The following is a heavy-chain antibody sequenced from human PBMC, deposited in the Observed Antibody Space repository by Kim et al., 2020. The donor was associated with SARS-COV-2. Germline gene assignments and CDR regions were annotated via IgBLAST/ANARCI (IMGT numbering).Heavy chain of an antibody. CDR3: AKDVRWVGTRGGMDV. J-gene: IGHJ6*02. V-gene: IGHV3-30*02. D-gene: IGHD3-10*01. Sequence: DSVKGRFTISRDNSKNTLYLQMNSLRAEDTAVYYCAKDVRWVGTRGGMDVWGQGTTVTVSS.